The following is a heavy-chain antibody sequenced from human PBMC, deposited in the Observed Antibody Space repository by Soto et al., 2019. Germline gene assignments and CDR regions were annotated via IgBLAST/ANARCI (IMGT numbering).Heavy chain of an antibody. V-gene: IGHV1-18*01. D-gene: IGHD1-26*01. Sequence: QVQLVQSGAEVKKPGASVKVSCKASGYTFTSYGISWVRQAPGQGLEWMGWISAYNGNTNDAQKLQGRVTMTTDTATSTAYMELRSMRSDDTAVYYCARDNYGELPHKDAFDIWGQGTMVTVSS. CDR2: ISAYNGNT. CDR1: GYTFTSYG. CDR3: ARDNYGELPHKDAFDI. J-gene: IGHJ3*02.